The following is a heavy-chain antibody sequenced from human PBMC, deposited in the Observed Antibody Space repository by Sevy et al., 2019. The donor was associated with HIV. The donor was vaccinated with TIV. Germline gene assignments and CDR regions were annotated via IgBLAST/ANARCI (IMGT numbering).Heavy chain of an antibody. CDR3: ARTRFDYANYYYGMDV. D-gene: IGHD4-17*01. CDR1: GFTFSSYS. Sequence: GGSLRLSCAASGFTFSSYSMNWVRQAPGKGLEWVSSISSSSSYIYYADSVKGRFTISRDNAKNSLYLQMNSLRAEDTAVYYCARTRFDYANYYYGMDVWGQGTTVTVSS. V-gene: IGHV3-21*01. CDR2: ISSSSSYI. J-gene: IGHJ6*02.